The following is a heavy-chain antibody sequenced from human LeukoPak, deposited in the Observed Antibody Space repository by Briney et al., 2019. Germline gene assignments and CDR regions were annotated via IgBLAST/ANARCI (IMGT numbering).Heavy chain of an antibody. CDR1: GGSFSGYY. D-gene: IGHD3-3*01. J-gene: IGHJ3*02. V-gene: IGHV4-34*01. CDR3: ARGQGAEYYDVWSGYYTGAFDI. Sequence: SETLSLACAVYGGSFSGYYWSWIRQPPGKGLEWIGEINHSGSTNYNPSLKSRVTISVDTSKNQFSLKLSSVTAADTAVYYCARGQGAEYYDVWSGYYTGAFDIWGQGTMLTVSS. CDR2: INHSGST.